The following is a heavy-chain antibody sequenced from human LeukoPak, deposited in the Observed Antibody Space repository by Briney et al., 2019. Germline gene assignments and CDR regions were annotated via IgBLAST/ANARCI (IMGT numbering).Heavy chain of an antibody. V-gene: IGHV3-66*01. D-gene: IGHD5-12*01. Sequence: GGSLRLSCAASGFNVSYNYMSWVRQAPGKGLERVSVLYADGRTYYADSVKGRFTMSRDNYKNTLYLQMNTLRADDTAMYFCARALLGDGYNWAFDIWTQGTMVTVSS. CDR1: GFNVSYNY. CDR2: LYADGRT. CDR3: ARALLGDGYNWAFDI. J-gene: IGHJ3*02.